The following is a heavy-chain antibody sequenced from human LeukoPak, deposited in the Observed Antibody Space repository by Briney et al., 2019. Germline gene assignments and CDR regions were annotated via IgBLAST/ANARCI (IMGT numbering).Heavy chain of an antibody. D-gene: IGHD6-6*01. CDR1: GGSISNYW. V-gene: IGHV4-59*12. CDR3: AGGRRAARNMGFDY. CDR2: IQYSGGAYSGGT. J-gene: IGHJ4*02. Sequence: IPSETLSLTCTVSGGSISNYWWSWIRQPPGKGLEWIGNIQYSGGAYSGGTYSNPSLTSRITISLDTSKNHLSLKLTPVTAADTAVYYCAGGRRAARNMGFDYWGQGTLVTVSS.